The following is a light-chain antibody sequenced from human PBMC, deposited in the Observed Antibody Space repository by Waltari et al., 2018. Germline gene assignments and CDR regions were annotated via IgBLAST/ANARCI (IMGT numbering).Light chain of an antibody. CDR1: QELSHY. J-gene: IGKJ2*01. Sequence: DIQVTPSPSSLSASVGDRVTTTAQASQELSHYLNWYQKRPGKAPKVLIYDATLLKIGVPSRFSGSGSGTDFTFAITSLQPEDAATYYCQHFDNLLFTFGQGTKLEI. CDR2: DAT. V-gene: IGKV1-33*01. CDR3: QHFDNLLFT.